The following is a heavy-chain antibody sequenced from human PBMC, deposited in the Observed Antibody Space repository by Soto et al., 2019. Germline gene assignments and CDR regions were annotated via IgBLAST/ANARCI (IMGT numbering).Heavy chain of an antibody. CDR2: TPSTGKT. J-gene: IGHJ5*02. CDR3: ARDMHAGFTHYFDP. V-gene: IGHV4-59*01. Sequence: PSETLSLTCIVSGGPITSYHWSWIRQFPGKGLEWIAYTPSTGKTNYNPSLTSRVTPSMXXXXXXLXLXLXXXPAAXTAVYYCARDMHAGFTHYFDPRGQGTLVTVSS. CDR1: GGPITSYH. D-gene: IGHD1-26*01.